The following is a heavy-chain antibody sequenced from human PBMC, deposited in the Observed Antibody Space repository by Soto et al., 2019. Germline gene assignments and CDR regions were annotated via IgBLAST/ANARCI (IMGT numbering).Heavy chain of an antibody. J-gene: IGHJ4*02. CDR3: ANGLVDCSVAVCCG. D-gene: IGHD2-15*01. Sequence: EVQLLESGGGWVQPGGSLRLSCAASGFTFISYVMTWVRQAPGKGLEWVSSISGTVGYTYYADYVSGRFTISRDNAKNTLYLQIDNLTGEDTARYYCANGLVDCSVAVCCGWGQGTRVTVFS. V-gene: IGHV3-23*01. CDR1: GFTFISYV. CDR2: ISGTVGYT.